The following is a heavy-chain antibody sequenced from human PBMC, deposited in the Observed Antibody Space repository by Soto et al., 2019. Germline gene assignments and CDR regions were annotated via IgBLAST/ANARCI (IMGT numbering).Heavy chain of an antibody. CDR1: GFYITNYW. D-gene: IGHD2-2*02. Sequence: DVQLVESGGGLVQPGGSLRLSCAASGFYITNYWMTWVRQAPGKGPEWVANIKEDGSLKFYVDSVRGRFTISRDNAKNPVYLEMSRLRAEDTAVYYCVRDSYTAHWHTAGEDYWGQGTLVTVSS. CDR2: IKEDGSLK. J-gene: IGHJ4*02. V-gene: IGHV3-7*01. CDR3: VRDSYTAHWHTAGEDY.